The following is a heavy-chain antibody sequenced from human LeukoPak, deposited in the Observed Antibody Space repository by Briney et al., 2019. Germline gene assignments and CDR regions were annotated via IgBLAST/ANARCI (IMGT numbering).Heavy chain of an antibody. V-gene: IGHV4-30-2*01. CDR1: GGSISSGGYY. Sequence: SETLSLTCTVSGGSISSGGYYWSWIRQPPGKGLEWIGYIYHSGSTYYNPSLKSRVTISVDRSKNQFSLKLSSVTAADTAVYYCARVGVVVPAAITPWGQGTLVTVSS. CDR3: ARVGVVVPAAITP. J-gene: IGHJ5*02. D-gene: IGHD2-2*01. CDR2: IYHSGST.